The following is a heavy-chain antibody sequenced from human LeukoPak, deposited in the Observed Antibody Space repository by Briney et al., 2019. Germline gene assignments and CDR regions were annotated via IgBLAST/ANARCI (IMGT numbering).Heavy chain of an antibody. Sequence: GGSLRLSCAASGFTFSSYAMHLVRQAPGKGLEWVAVISYDGSNKYYADSVKGRFTISRDNSKNTLYLQMNSLRAEDTAVYYCARARFGGVPGGMDVWGQGTTVTVSS. CDR1: GFTFSSYA. CDR3: ARARFGGVPGGMDV. J-gene: IGHJ6*02. CDR2: ISYDGSNK. V-gene: IGHV3-30-3*01. D-gene: IGHD3-10*01.